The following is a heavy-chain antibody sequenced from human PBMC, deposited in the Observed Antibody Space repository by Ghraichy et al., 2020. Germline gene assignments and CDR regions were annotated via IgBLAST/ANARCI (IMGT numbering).Heavy chain of an antibody. J-gene: IGHJ6*02. Sequence: GGSLRLSCAASGFTFSSYWMSWVRQAPGKGLEWVANIKQDGSEKYYVDSVKGRFTISRDNAKNSLYLQMNSLRAEDTAVYYCARDTYALDYYSGMDVWGQGTTATVSS. CDR2: IKQDGSEK. D-gene: IGHD2-2*01. V-gene: IGHV3-7*01. CDR1: GFTFSSYW. CDR3: ARDTYALDYYSGMDV.